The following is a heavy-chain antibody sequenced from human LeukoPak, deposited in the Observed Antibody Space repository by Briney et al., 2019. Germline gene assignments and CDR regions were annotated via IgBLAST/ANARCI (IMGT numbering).Heavy chain of an antibody. V-gene: IGHV3-48*03. J-gene: IGHJ4*02. CDR3: ARAYRSSYYYGSPIDY. Sequence: GGSLRLSCAASGFTFSSYEMNWVRQAPGKGLEWVSYISSSGSTIYYADSVKGRFTISRDNAKNSLYLQMNSLRAEDTAVYYCARAYRSSYYYGSPIDYWGQETLVTVSS. CDR2: ISSSGSTI. D-gene: IGHD3-10*01. CDR1: GFTFSSYE.